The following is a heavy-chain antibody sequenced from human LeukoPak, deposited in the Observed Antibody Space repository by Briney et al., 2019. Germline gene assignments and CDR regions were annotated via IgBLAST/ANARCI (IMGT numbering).Heavy chain of an antibody. CDR3: ATPYTSDWSLYFDN. V-gene: IGHV3-30-3*01. CDR1: GFTFSSYT. CDR2: ISHDGGNK. J-gene: IGHJ4*02. Sequence: PGGSLRLSCAASGFTFSSYTMHWVRQAPDKGLEWVAVISHDGGNKYYADSVKGRFTISRDNSKNTLYLQMNGLRAEETAMYYCATPYTSDWSLYFDNWGQGTLVTVSP. D-gene: IGHD6-19*01.